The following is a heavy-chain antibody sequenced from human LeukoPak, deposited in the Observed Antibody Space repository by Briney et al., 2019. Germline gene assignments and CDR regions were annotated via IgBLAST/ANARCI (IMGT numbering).Heavy chain of an antibody. V-gene: IGHV4-59*13. J-gene: IGHJ4*02. CDR1: GGSISSYY. D-gene: IGHD6-13*01. Sequence: SETLSLTYTVSGGSISSYYWSWIRQPPGKGLEWIGYIYYSGSTNYNPSLKSRVTISVDTSKDQFSLKLSSVTAADTAVYYCASAPVEQQLVHWGQGTLVTVSS. CDR3: ASAPVEQQLVH. CDR2: IYYSGST.